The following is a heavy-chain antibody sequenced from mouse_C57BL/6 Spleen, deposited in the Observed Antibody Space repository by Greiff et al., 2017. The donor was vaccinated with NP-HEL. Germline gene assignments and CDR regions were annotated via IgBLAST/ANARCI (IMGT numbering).Heavy chain of an antibody. CDR2: ISSGGSYT. V-gene: IGHV5-6*01. CDR1: GFTFSSYG. CDR3: ARQNYGTPYFDV. D-gene: IGHD1-1*01. J-gene: IGHJ1*03. Sequence: EVKLMESGGDLVKPGGSLKLSCAASGFTFSSYGMSWVRQTPDKRLEWVATISSGGSYTYYPDSVKGRFTISRDNAKNTLYLQMSSLKSEDTAMYYCARQNYGTPYFDVWGTGTTVTVSS.